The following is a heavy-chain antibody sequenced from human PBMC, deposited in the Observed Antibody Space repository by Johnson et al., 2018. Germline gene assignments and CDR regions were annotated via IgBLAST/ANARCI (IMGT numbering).Heavy chain of an antibody. Sequence: VQLVQSGGGLVQPGESLRLSCAASGFSFSSHWMNWVRQAPGKGLEWVANIKQDGSEKYYVDSVKGRFTISRDNAKNSLYLQMNSLRAEDTAVYYCARDSWGVIADAFDIWGQGTMVTVSS. CDR2: IKQDGSEK. CDR3: ARDSWGVIADAFDI. CDR1: GFSFSSHW. D-gene: IGHD3-10*01. V-gene: IGHV3-7*01. J-gene: IGHJ3*02.